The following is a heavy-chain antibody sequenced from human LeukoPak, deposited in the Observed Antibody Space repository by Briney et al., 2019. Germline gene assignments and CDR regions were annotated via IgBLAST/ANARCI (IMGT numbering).Heavy chain of an antibody. CDR2: IYYSGNT. Sequence: PSETLSLTCTVSGGSISSSTYYWGWIRQPPGKGLEGIGSIYYSGNTYYNPSLKSRITISVDTSKNQFSLKLSSVTAADTAVYYCARLVYYDSSGYILDWGQGTLVTVSS. J-gene: IGHJ4*02. CDR1: GGSISSSTYY. CDR3: ARLVYYDSSGYILD. V-gene: IGHV4-39*01. D-gene: IGHD3-22*01.